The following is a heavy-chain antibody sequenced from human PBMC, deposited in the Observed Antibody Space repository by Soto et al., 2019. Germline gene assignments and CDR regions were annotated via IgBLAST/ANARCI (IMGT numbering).Heavy chain of an antibody. CDR1: GFTVSSNY. V-gene: IGHV3-66*01. CDR3: ARSPPNWTQDAFDI. J-gene: IGHJ3*02. CDR2: IYSGGST. Sequence: GGSLRLSCAASGFTVSSNYMSWVRQAPGKGLEWVSVIYSGGSTYYADSVKGRFTISRDNSKNTLYLQMNSLRAEDTAVYYCARSPPNWTQDAFDIWGQGTMVTVSS. D-gene: IGHD1-1*01.